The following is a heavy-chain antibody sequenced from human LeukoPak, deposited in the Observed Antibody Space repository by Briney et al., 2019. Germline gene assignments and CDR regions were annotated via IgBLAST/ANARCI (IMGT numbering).Heavy chain of an antibody. Sequence: SETLSLTCTVSGGSISSSSYYWGWIRQPPGKGLEWIGSIYYSGSTYYNPSLKSRVAISVDTSKNQFSLKLSSVTAADTAVYYCARALRSIAAAVAYYFDYWGQGTLVTVSS. J-gene: IGHJ4*02. CDR2: IYYSGST. CDR1: GGSISSSSYY. V-gene: IGHV4-39*07. CDR3: ARALRSIAAAVAYYFDY. D-gene: IGHD6-13*01.